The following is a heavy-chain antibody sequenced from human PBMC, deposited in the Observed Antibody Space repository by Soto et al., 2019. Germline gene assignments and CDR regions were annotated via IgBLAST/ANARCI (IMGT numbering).Heavy chain of an antibody. V-gene: IGHV1-24*01. D-gene: IGHD6-6*01. Sequence: PGGSLRLSCAAPESIFRGYGMHWVRQAPGKGLEWMGGFDPEDGETIYAQKFQGRVTMTEDTSTDTAYMELSSLRSEDTAVYYCATGMEQLVEGWSYLYYWGQGTLVTVSS. CDR1: ESIFRGYG. J-gene: IGHJ4*02. CDR3: ATGMEQLVEGWSYLYY. CDR2: FDPEDGET.